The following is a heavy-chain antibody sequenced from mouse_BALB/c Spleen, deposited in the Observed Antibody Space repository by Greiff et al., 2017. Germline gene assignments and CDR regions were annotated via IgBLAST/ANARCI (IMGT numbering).Heavy chain of an antibody. CDR3: AREGNRAYGNPIFAY. D-gene: IGHD2-1*01. V-gene: IGHV1-7*01. J-gene: IGHJ3*01. CDR1: GYTFTSYW. CDR2: INPSTGYT. Sequence: VQLQQSGAELAKPGASVKMSCKASGYTFTSYWMHWVKQRPGQGLEWIGYINPSTGYTEYNQKFKDKATLTADKSSSTAYMQLSSLTSEDSAVYYCAREGNRAYGNPIFAYWGQGTLVTVSA.